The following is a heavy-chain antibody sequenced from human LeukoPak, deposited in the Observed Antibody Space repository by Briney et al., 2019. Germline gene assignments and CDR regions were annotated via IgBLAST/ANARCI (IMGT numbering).Heavy chain of an antibody. J-gene: IGHJ6*04. CDR3: AELGITMIGGI. D-gene: IGHD3-10*02. CDR2: ISSSGSTI. CDR1: GFTFSSYE. Sequence: GGSLRLSCAASGFTFSSYEMSWVRQAPGKGLEWVSYISSSGSTIYYADSVKGRFTISRDNAKNSLYLQMNSLRAEDTAVYYCAELGITMIGGIWGKGTTVTISS. V-gene: IGHV3-48*03.